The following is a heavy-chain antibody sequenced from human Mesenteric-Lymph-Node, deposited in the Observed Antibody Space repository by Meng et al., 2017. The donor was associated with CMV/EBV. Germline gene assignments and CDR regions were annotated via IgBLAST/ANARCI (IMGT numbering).Heavy chain of an antibody. Sequence: GGSLRLSCAVSGFDFSSYGMLWVRQAPGKGPEWVAFIRFDGSNKYYADSVKGRFTISRDNSKNTLYLQMNSLRAEDTAVYYCAKDFRRYDRTTVSLDCWGQGTLVTVSS. V-gene: IGHV3-30*02. CDR2: IRFDGSNK. CDR1: GFDFSSYG. CDR3: AKDFRRYDRTTVSLDC. J-gene: IGHJ4*02. D-gene: IGHD4-17*01.